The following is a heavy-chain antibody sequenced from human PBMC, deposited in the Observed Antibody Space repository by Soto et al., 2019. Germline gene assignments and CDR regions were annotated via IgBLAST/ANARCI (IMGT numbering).Heavy chain of an antibody. CDR2: IIPIFGTA. CDR3: ARDSKLGYCSSTSCYPNYYYYYGMDV. CDR1: GGPFSSYA. D-gene: IGHD2-2*01. J-gene: IGHJ6*02. Sequence: SVKVSCKASGGPFSSYAISWVRQAPGQGLEWMGGIIPIFGTANYAQKFQGRVTITADESTSTAYMELSSLRSEDTAVYYCARDSKLGYCSSTSCYPNYYYYYGMDVWGQGTTVTVSS. V-gene: IGHV1-69*13.